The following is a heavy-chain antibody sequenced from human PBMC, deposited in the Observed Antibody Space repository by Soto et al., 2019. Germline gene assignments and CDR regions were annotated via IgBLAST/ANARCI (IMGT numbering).Heavy chain of an antibody. CDR1: GFTFSSYA. J-gene: IGHJ4*02. CDR3: AKEQRITIFGVVMRSDDY. CDR2: ISGSGGST. V-gene: IGHV3-23*01. D-gene: IGHD3-3*01. Sequence: GGSLRLSCAASGFTFSSYAMSWVRQAPGKGLEWVSAISGSGGSTYYADSVKGRFTISRDNSKNTLYLQMNSLRAEDTAVYYCAKEQRITIFGVVMRSDDYWGQGTLVTVSS.